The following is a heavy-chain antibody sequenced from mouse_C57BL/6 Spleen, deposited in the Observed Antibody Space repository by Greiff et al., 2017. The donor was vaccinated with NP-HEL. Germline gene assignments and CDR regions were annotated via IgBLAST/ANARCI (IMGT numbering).Heavy chain of an antibody. Sequence: VQLQQPGAELVRPGSSVKLSCKASGYTFTSYWMDWVKQRPGQGLEWIGNIYPSDSETHYNQKFKDKATLTVDKSSSTAYMQLSSLTSEDSAVYYCARGRLRSVAGDYWGQGTTLTVSS. CDR2: IYPSDSET. J-gene: IGHJ2*01. CDR3: ARGRLRSVAGDY. D-gene: IGHD1-1*01. V-gene: IGHV1-61*01. CDR1: GYTFTSYW.